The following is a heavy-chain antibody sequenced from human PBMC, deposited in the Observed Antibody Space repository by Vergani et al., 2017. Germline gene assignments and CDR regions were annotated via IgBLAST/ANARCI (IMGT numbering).Heavy chain of an antibody. CDR2: IDPSDSYT. J-gene: IGHJ4*02. Sequence: EVQLVQSGAEVKKPGESLRISCKGSGYSFTSYWISWVRQMPGKGLEWMGRIDPSDSYTNYSPSFQGHVPISADKSISTAYLQWSSLKASDTAMYYCARVIPEQQLVLLYYFDHWGQGTLVTVSS. V-gene: IGHV5-10-1*01. D-gene: IGHD6-13*01. CDR3: ARVIPEQQLVLLYYFDH. CDR1: GYSFTSYW.